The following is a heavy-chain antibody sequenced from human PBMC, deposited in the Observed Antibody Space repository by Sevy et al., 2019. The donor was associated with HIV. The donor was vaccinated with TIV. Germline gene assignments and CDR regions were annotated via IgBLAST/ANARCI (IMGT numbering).Heavy chain of an antibody. J-gene: IGHJ4*02. CDR3: VKGGVTWELLDY. D-gene: IGHD1-26*01. Sequence: EGSLRLSCAASGFIFSSYGMHWVRQAPGKGLEWVTIISYAVCCKKDEDSVKGRFTISRDNSENILYLQMNSLRTDDTAVYYCVKGGVTWELLDYWGQGTLVTVSS. CDR2: ISYAVCCK. V-gene: IGHV3-30*18. CDR1: GFIFSSYG.